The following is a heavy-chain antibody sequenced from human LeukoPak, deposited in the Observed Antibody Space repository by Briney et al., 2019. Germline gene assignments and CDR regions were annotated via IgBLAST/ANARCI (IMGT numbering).Heavy chain of an antibody. CDR2: IYYSGST. J-gene: IGHJ3*02. Sequence: PSETLSLTCTVSGGSISSGDYYWSWIRQPPGKGLEWIGYIYYSGSTYYNPSLKSRVTISVDTSKNRFSLRLSSVTAADTAVYYCARDRVIVVAPGAFDIWGQGTMVTVSS. CDR3: ARDRVIVVAPGAFDI. V-gene: IGHV4-30-4*01. D-gene: IGHD3-22*01. CDR1: GGSISSGDYY.